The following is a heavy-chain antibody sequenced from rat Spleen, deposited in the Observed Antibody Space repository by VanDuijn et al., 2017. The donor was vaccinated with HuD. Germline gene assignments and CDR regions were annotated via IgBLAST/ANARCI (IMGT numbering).Heavy chain of an antibody. CDR3: ATDEKQLYPFAY. CDR1: GFTFSNYW. CDR2: ITNNGGST. D-gene: IGHD1-2*01. V-gene: IGHV5-58*01. J-gene: IGHJ3*01. Sequence: EVQLVETGGGLVQPGRSLKLSCVASGFTFSNYWMYWVRQAPGKGLEWVASITNNGGSTYYRDSVKGRFTISRDNAKSTLYLQMDSLRSEDTATYYCATDEKQLYPFAYWGQGTLVTVSS.